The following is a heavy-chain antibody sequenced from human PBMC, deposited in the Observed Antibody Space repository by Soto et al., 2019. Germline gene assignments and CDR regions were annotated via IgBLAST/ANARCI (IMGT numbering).Heavy chain of an antibody. J-gene: IGHJ6*02. Sequence: PSETLSLTCTVSGGSISSYYWSWIRQSPGKGLEWIGYIHCSGSTKSNPSLKSRVTISVDTSRNQVSLKLSSVTAADSAVYFCARARYQLLHPYYYGMDVWGQGTKVTVSS. V-gene: IGHV4-59*01. CDR1: GGSISSYY. D-gene: IGHD2-2*01. CDR2: IHCSGST. CDR3: ARARYQLLHPYYYGMDV.